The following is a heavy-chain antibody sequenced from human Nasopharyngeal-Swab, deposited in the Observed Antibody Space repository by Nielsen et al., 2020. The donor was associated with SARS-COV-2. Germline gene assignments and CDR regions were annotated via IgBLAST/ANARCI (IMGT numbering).Heavy chain of an antibody. V-gene: IGHV3-13*01. CDR3: ARDHRGRFDP. Sequence: LSLTCAASGFTFSSYDMHWVRQATGKGLEWVSAIGTAGDTYYPGSVKGRFTISRENAKNSLYLQMNSLRAGDTAVYYCARDHRGRFDPWGQGTLVTVSS. D-gene: IGHD6-25*01. CDR2: IGTAGDT. J-gene: IGHJ5*02. CDR1: GFTFSSYD.